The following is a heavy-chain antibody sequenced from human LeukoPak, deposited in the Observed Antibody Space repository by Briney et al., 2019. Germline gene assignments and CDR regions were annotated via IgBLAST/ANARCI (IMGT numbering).Heavy chain of an antibody. J-gene: IGHJ5*02. CDR2: ISYDGSNK. V-gene: IGHV3-30-3*01. CDR3: ARDRWDGSDDNWFDP. Sequence: GGSLRLSCAASGFTFSSYAMHWVRQAPGKGLEWVAVISYDGSNKYYADSVKGRFTISRDNSKNTLYLQMNSLRAEDTAVYYCARDRWDGSDDNWFDPWGQGTLVTVSS. D-gene: IGHD1-26*01. CDR1: GFTFSSYA.